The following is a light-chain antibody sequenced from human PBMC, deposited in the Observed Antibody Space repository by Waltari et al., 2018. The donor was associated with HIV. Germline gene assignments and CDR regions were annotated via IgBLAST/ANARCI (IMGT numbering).Light chain of an antibody. CDR1: QRVGGTY. V-gene: IGKV3-20*01. CDR3: QQYGRSPLT. CDR2: GAS. Sequence: EIVLTQSPGTLSLSPGERATLSCRASQRVGGTYLAWYQQKPGQAPRLLISGASRRATGIPDRFSGSGSGTDFILTISRLEPEDLAVYYCQQYGRSPLTFGGGTKVEIK. J-gene: IGKJ4*01.